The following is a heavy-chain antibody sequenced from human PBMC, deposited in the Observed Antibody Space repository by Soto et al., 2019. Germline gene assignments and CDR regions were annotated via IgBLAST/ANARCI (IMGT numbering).Heavy chain of an antibody. J-gene: IGHJ6*02. Sequence: RLSCAASGFTFSSYSMNWVRQAPGKGLEWVSSISSSSSYIYYADSVKGRFTISRDNAKNSLYLQMNSLRAEDTAVYYCARDQPWGRLYYYYYGMDVWGQGTTVTVSS. CDR1: GFTFSSYS. CDR3: ARDQPWGRLYYYYYGMDV. D-gene: IGHD3-16*01. V-gene: IGHV3-21*01. CDR2: ISSSSSYI.